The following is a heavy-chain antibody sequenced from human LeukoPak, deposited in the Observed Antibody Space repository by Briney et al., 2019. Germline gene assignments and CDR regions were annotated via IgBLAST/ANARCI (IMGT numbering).Heavy chain of an antibody. Sequence: GGSLRLSCEASGFTFSSYAMSWVRQAPGKGLEWVSGISTNGGSTSYADSVKGRLTISRDNPRNMLYMEMNSLRAEDTAVYYCAKGQYGSGSYAYWGQGTLVTVSS. D-gene: IGHD3-10*01. CDR1: GFTFSSYA. CDR3: AKGQYGSGSYAY. CDR2: ISTNGGST. J-gene: IGHJ4*02. V-gene: IGHV3-23*01.